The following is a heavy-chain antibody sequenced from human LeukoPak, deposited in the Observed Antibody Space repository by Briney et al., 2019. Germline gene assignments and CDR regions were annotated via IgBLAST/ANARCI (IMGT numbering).Heavy chain of an antibody. J-gene: IGHJ4*02. CDR2: ISGSGGST. D-gene: IGHD4-17*01. CDR3: AKDLYGDYYFDY. V-gene: IGHV3-23*01. CDR1: GLTFSSYA. Sequence: GGSLRLSCAASGLTFSSYAMSWVRQAPGKGLEWVSCISGSGGSTYYAYSVKVQFTISRDNSKNTLFLQMSSMRAEETAVYYCAKDLYGDYYFDYWGQGTLVTVSS.